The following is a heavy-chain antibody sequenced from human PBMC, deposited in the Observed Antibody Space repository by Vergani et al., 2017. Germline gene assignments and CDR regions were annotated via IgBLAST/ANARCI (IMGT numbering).Heavy chain of an antibody. J-gene: IGHJ6*02. Sequence: QLQLQESGSGLVKPSQTLSLTCAVSGGSISSGGYSWSWIRQPPGKGLEWIGYISYSGSTNYNPSLKSRVTISVDTSKNQFSLKLSSVTAADTAVYYCARDGAAAPYYYGMDVWGQGTTVTVSS. CDR1: GGSISSGGYS. D-gene: IGHD6-13*01. CDR3: ARDGAAAPYYYGMDV. CDR2: ISYSGST. V-gene: IGHV4-30-2*01.